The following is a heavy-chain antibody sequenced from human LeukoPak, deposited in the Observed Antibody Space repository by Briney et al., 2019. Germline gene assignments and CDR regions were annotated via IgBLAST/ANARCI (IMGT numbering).Heavy chain of an antibody. D-gene: IGHD6-6*01. Sequence: ASVKVSRKASVYTSTGYYMHWVRQAPGQGLEWMGWINPNSGGTNYAQKFQGGVTMTRDTSISTAYMELSRVRSDNTAVYYCARERTGIIAARPLYDFDYWGQGTLVTVSS. CDR2: INPNSGGT. J-gene: IGHJ4*02. CDR1: VYTSTGYY. V-gene: IGHV1-2*02. CDR3: ARERTGIIAARPLYDFDY.